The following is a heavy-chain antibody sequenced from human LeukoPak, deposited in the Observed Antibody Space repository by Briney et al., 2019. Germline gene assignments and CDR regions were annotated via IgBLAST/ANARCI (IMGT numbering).Heavy chain of an antibody. J-gene: IGHJ4*02. D-gene: IGHD2-15*01. CDR2: IRRDGSDK. V-gene: IGHV3-7*01. CDR1: GFTFSSNW. CDR3: ARDRDCGDGGCYPHFDY. Sequence: GGSLRLSCAASGFTFSSNWMSWVRQTAGKGLEWVANIRRDGSDKYYMDSVKGRFTISRDNAKNSLSLQMNSLRVEDTAVYYCARDRDCGDGGCYPHFDYWGQGVRVTVSS.